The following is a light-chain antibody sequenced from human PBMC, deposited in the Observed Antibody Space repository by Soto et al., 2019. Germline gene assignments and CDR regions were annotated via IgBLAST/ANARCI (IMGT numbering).Light chain of an antibody. CDR2: SNN. CDR1: SSNIGSNY. Sequence: QSVLTQPPSASGTPGQRVTISCSGSSSNIGSNYVYWYQQLPGTAPKLLIYSNNQRPSGVPDRFSGSKSGTSASLAISGLRSEDEADYYCAAWDDSLSGYVFGNGTKLTVL. CDR3: AAWDDSLSGYV. J-gene: IGLJ1*01. V-gene: IGLV1-47*02.